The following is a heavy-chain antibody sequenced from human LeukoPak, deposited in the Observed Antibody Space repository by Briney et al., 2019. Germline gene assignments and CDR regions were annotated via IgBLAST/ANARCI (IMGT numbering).Heavy chain of an antibody. V-gene: IGHV3-30-3*01. Sequence: QPGRSLSLSCAASGFTFSSYYMYWVRQAPGKGLEGVTFISDDGVKKYYADSVKGRFSISRDNYKKTLYLHMDSLRAEDTAVYFCARVWETQYYFDHWGQGTLVTVSS. CDR3: ARVWETQYYFDH. D-gene: IGHD1-26*01. CDR1: GFTFSSYY. J-gene: IGHJ4*02. CDR2: ISDDGVKK.